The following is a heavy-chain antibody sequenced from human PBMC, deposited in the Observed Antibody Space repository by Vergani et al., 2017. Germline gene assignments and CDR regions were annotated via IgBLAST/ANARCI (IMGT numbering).Heavy chain of an antibody. D-gene: IGHD2-15*01. Sequence: EVQLVESGGGLIQPGGSLRLSCAASGFTVSTNYMSWVRQAPGKGLEWVSLIYSDGNTYFAASVKGRFTISRDSSKNTLYLQMNSLRAEDTAVYYCARVPGYCSGGICYDYYFDYWGQGTLVTVSS. V-gene: IGHV3-53*01. CDR3: ARVPGYCSGGICYDYYFDY. CDR2: IYSDGNT. CDR1: GFTVSTNY. J-gene: IGHJ4*02.